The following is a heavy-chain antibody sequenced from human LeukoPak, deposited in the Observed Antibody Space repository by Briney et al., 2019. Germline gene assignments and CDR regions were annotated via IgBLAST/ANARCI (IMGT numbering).Heavy chain of an antibody. CDR3: APIYGDYSAFDH. CDR2: ITHDGRI. CDR1: GASLSNYY. J-gene: IGHJ4*02. Sequence: SETLSLTCAVYGASLSNYYWNWIRQPPGKGLEWIGEITHDGRINYSPSLRGRVTISEDTSKSQFSLKLRSVTAADTAVYYCAPIYGDYSAFDHWGQGTLVTVSS. V-gene: IGHV4-34*01. D-gene: IGHD4-17*01.